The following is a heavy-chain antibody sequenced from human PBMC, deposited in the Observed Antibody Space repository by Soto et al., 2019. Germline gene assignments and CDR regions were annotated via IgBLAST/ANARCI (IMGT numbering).Heavy chain of an antibody. CDR3: ARTRCGSANCRPNFDY. CDR1: GGSFSGYY. V-gene: IGHV4-34*01. CDR2: INHSEIT. J-gene: IGHJ4*02. D-gene: IGHD2-2*01. Sequence: SETLSLTCAVSGGSFSGYYWSWIRQPPGKGLEWIGEINHSEITNYSPSLKSRVTISVDTSKNQFSLKLNSVTAADTAVYYCARTRCGSANCRPNFDYWGQGTLVTVS.